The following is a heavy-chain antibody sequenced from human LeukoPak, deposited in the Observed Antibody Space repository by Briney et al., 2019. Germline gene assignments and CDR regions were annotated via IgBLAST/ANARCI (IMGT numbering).Heavy chain of an antibody. Sequence: GGSLRLSCAASGFTFSDSHLSWVRQAPGKGPEWVAFITETGGGRYYVDSVRGRFTISRDHAKNSVYLQMNSLRAEDTAVYYCAGPGVDYWGQGALVTVSS. D-gene: IGHD2-8*01. CDR1: GFTFSDSH. CDR2: ITETGGGR. V-gene: IGHV3-7*01. CDR3: AGPGVDY. J-gene: IGHJ4*02.